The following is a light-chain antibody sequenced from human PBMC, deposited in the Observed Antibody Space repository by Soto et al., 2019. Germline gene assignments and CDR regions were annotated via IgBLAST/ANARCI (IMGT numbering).Light chain of an antibody. J-gene: IGKJ4*01. CDR2: DAS. CDR3: QHYDNLPLT. V-gene: IGKV1-33*01. CDR1: QDISNY. Sequence: DIQMTQSPSSLSASVGDRVTITCLASQDISNYLNWYQQKPGKAPKLLIYDASNLETGVPSRFSGSGSGTDFTFTISSLQPEDIATYYCQHYDNLPLTFGGGTKVEIK.